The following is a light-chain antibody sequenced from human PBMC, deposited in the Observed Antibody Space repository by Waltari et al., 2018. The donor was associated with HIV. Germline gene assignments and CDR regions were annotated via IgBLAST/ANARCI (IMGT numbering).Light chain of an antibody. CDR3: SSYTGRSTHVV. CDR1: SGDVGGYNY. V-gene: IGLV2-14*03. J-gene: IGLJ2*01. CDR2: EVS. Sequence: QSALTQPASVSGSPGQSITISCTGTSGDVGGYNYVSWYQQHPGKVPQLIIYEVSIRPPGVSDGFSGFKSGNTASLTISGLQAEDEADYHCSSYTGRSTHVVFGGGTKLTVL.